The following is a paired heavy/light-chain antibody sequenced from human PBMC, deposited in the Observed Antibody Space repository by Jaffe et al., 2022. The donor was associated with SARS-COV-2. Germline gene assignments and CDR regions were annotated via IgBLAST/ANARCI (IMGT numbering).Light chain of an antibody. Sequence: EIVLTQSPGTLSLSPGERATLSCRASQSVSNNYLAWYQQRPGQAPRVLIYGASNRATGIPDRFSGSGSGTDFTLTISRLEPEDSAVYLCQQYGSSRALTFGGGTRVEIK. CDR3: QQYGSSRALT. CDR1: QSVSNNY. CDR2: GAS. V-gene: IGKV3-20*01. J-gene: IGKJ4*01.
Heavy chain of an antibody. CDR3: ARAATTYYGSGNSYYYYMDV. D-gene: IGHD3-10*01. CDR1: GFTFDVYG. J-gene: IGHJ6*03. V-gene: IGHV3-20*01. Sequence: EVQLVESGGGVVRPGGSLRLSCAASGFTFDVYGMNWVRQVPGKGLEWVSGINWNGDSTGYVDSVKGRFTISRDNAKNSLYLQMDSLRAEDTALYHCARAATTYYGSGNSYYYYMDVWGKGTTVTVSS. CDR2: INWNGDST.